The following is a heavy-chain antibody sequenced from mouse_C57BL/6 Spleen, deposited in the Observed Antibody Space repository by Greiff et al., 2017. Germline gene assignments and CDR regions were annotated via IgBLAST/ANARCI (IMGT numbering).Heavy chain of an antibody. V-gene: IGHV1-72*01. J-gene: IGHJ4*01. Sequence: QVHVKQPGAELVKPGASVKLSCKASGYTFTSYWMHWVKQRPGRGLEWIGRIDPNSGGTKYNEKFKSKATLTVDKPSSTAYMQRSSLTSEDSAVYYFAGAYYYGSSYDYYAMDYWGQGTSVTVSS. CDR2: IDPNSGGT. CDR3: AGAYYYGSSYDYYAMDY. D-gene: IGHD1-1*01. CDR1: GYTFTSYW.